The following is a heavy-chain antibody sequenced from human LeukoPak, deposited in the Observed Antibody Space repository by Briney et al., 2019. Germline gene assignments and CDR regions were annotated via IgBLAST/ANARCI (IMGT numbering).Heavy chain of an antibody. V-gene: IGHV3-23*01. D-gene: IGHD6-19*01. CDR1: GFTFSSYA. Sequence: PGGSLRLSCAASGFTFSSYAMSWVRQAPGKGLEWVSAISGSGGSTYYADSVKGRFTISRDNSKNTLYLQMNSLRAEDTAVYYCAKSSSGWYERTGIDYWGQGTLVTVSS. J-gene: IGHJ4*02. CDR2: ISGSGGST. CDR3: AKSSSGWYERTGIDY.